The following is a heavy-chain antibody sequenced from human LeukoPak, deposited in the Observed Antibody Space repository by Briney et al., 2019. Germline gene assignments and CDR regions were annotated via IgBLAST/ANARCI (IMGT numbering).Heavy chain of an antibody. Sequence: ASVKVSCKASGGTFSSYAINWVRQAPGQGLEWMGKIIPVHGKPNYAQQFQGRVTTTADESTSTAYLELSSLKSEDTAVYYCAREGRITTPGTIYFYFGLDLWGQGTTVIVSS. D-gene: IGHD6-13*01. J-gene: IGHJ6*02. V-gene: IGHV1-69*11. CDR1: GGTFSSYA. CDR3: AREGRITTPGTIYFYFGLDL. CDR2: IIPVHGKP.